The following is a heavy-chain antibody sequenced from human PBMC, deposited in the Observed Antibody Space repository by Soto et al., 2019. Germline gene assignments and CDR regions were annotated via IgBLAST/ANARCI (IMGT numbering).Heavy chain of an antibody. V-gene: IGHV3-30-3*01. J-gene: IGHJ4*02. Sequence: PGGSLRLSCAASGFTFSSYAMHWVRQAPGKGLEWVAVISYDGSNKYYADSVKGRFTISRDNSKNTLYLQMNSLRAEDTAVYYCARDRVAARRTYYFDYWGQGTLVTVSS. CDR2: ISYDGSNK. CDR1: GFTFSSYA. D-gene: IGHD6-6*01. CDR3: ARDRVAARRTYYFDY.